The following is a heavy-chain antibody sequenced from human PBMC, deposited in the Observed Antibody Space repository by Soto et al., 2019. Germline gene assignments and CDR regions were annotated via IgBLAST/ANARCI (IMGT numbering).Heavy chain of an antibody. CDR1: GGSISSSSYY. V-gene: IGHV4-39*01. CDR2: IYYSGTT. J-gene: IGHJ4*02. CDR3: ARNIRHGAPRHFDY. D-gene: IGHD1-26*01. Sequence: PSETLSLTCTVSGGSISSSSYYWAWIRQPPGKGLEWIGNIYYSGTTYYNPSLQSRVTISVDTSKNQFSLKLSSVTATDTAVYYCARNIRHGAPRHFDYWGQGTLVTVSS.